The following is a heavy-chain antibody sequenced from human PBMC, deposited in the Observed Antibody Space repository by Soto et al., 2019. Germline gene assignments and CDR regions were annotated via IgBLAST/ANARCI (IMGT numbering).Heavy chain of an antibody. CDR2: ISSSSSTI. CDR1: GFTFSSYS. J-gene: IGHJ1*01. D-gene: IGHD6-19*01. V-gene: IGHV3-48*01. Sequence: EVQLVESGGGLVQPGGSLRLSCAASGFTFSSYSMNWVRQAPGKGLEWVPYISSSSSTIYYADSVKGRFTISRDNAKNSLYLQMNSLRAEDTAVYYCARVHSSGWYDTEYFQHWGQGTLVTVSS. CDR3: ARVHSSGWYDTEYFQH.